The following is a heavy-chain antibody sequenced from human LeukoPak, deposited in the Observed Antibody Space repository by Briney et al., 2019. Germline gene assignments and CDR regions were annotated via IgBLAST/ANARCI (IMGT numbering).Heavy chain of an antibody. Sequence: PGGSLRLSCAASGFTFSSYAMSWVRQAPGKGLEWVSAISGSGGSTYYADSVKGRFTISRDNSKNTLYLQMNSLRAEDTAVYYCAKVDYDSSGYYPSGYFQHWGQGTRVTVSS. CDR1: GFTFSSYA. CDR3: AKVDYDSSGYYPSGYFQH. CDR2: ISGSGGST. V-gene: IGHV3-23*01. J-gene: IGHJ1*01. D-gene: IGHD3-22*01.